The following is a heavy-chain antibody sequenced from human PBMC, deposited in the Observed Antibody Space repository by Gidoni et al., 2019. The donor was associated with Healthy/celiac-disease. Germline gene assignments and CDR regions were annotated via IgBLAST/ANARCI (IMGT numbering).Heavy chain of an antibody. CDR1: GGSISSYY. CDR3: GRGGGGSYYPLDY. CDR2: IYYSGST. D-gene: IGHD1-26*01. V-gene: IGHV4-59*01. J-gene: IGHJ4*02. Sequence: QVQLQESGPGLVKPSETLSLTCTVSGGSISSYYWSWIRQPPGKGLEWIGYIYYSGSTNYTPPLRSRATISVDTSKNQFSLRLSSVPAADAAVYCCGRGGGGSYYPLDYWGQGTLVTVSS.